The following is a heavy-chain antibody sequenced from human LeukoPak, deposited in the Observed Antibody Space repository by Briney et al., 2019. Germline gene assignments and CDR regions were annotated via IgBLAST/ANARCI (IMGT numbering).Heavy chain of an antibody. V-gene: IGHV1-2*02. CDR1: GYTFTGYY. CDR2: INPNSGVT. D-gene: IGHD6-13*01. J-gene: IGHJ4*02. CDR3: GRDGSSFIDY. Sequence: ASVKVSCKASGYTFTGYYMHWVRQAPGQGLEWMGWINPNSGVTNYAQKFQGRVTMTRDTSISTAYRELRRLTSDDTAVYYCGRDGSSFIDYWGQGTLVTVSS.